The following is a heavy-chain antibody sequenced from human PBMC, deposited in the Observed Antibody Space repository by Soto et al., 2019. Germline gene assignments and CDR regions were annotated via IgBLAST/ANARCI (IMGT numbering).Heavy chain of an antibody. J-gene: IGHJ4*02. V-gene: IGHV4-31*03. D-gene: IGHD5-18*01. CDR3: ARGRDTADYYFDY. CDR2: IYYSGST. Sequence: PSETLSLTCTVSGGSISSGGYYWSWIRQHPGKGLEWIGYIYYSGSTYYNPSLKSRVTISVDTSKNQFSLKLSSVTAADTAVYCCARGRDTADYYFDYWGQGTLVTVSS. CDR1: GGSISSGGYY.